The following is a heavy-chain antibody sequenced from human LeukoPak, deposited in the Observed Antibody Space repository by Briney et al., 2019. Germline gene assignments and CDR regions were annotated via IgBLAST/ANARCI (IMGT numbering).Heavy chain of an antibody. CDR2: ISAYNGNT. J-gene: IGHJ5*02. CDR3: AIPRDGGWFDP. CDR1: GYTFTSYG. V-gene: IGHV1-18*04. D-gene: IGHD3-10*01. Sequence: ASVKVSCRASGYTFTSYGISWVRQAPGQGFEWMGWISAYNGNTNYAQKLQGRVTMTTDTSTSTAYMELRSLRSDDTAVYYCAIPRDGGWFDPWGQGTLVTVSS.